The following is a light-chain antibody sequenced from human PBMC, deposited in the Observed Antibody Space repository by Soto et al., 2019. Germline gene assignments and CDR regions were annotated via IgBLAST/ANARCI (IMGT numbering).Light chain of an antibody. CDR2: WAS. J-gene: IGKJ4*01. CDR1: QSVLYNSDNKNY. V-gene: IGKV4-1*01. Sequence: DIVMTQSPDSLAVSLGERATINCKSSQSVLYNSDNKNYLAWYQQKAGQPPKLLIYWASTRDSGVPDRFSGSGSGADFPLTINNLQAEDVAVYYWQQYYTTLSFGGGTKVEIK. CDR3: QQYYTTLS.